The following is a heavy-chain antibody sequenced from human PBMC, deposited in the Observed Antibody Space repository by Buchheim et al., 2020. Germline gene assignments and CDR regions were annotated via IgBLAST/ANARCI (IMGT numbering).Heavy chain of an antibody. D-gene: IGHD3-3*01. V-gene: IGHV1-46*01. J-gene: IGHJ6*02. CDR2: INTSGGST. Sequence: QVQLVQSGAEVKKPGASVKFSCKASGYTFTSYYMHLVRQAPGQGLEWMGIINTSGGSTSYAQKFQGRVTMTRDTSTRTVYMELSSLRSEDTAVYYCARDRYDFWRGYYGMDVWGQGTT. CDR1: GYTFTSYY. CDR3: ARDRYDFWRGYYGMDV.